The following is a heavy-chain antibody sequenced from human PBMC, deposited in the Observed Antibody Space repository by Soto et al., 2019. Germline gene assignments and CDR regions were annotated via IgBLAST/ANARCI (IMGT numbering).Heavy chain of an antibody. CDR3: ARQRGYSGYEPGIAVAGTTGSFDY. Sequence: ASVKVSCKASGYTFTSYYMHWVRQAPGQGLEWMGIINPSGGSTSYAQKFQGRVTMTRDTSTSTVYMELSSLRSEDTAVYYCARQRGYSGYEPGIAVAGTTGSFDYWGQGTLVTVSS. J-gene: IGHJ4*02. D-gene: IGHD6-19*01. CDR2: INPSGGST. CDR1: GYTFTSYY. V-gene: IGHV1-46*01.